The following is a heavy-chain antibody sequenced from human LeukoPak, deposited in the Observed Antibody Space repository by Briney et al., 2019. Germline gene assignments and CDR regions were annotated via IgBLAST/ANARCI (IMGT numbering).Heavy chain of an antibody. CDR2: IYSGGNT. D-gene: IGHD3-22*01. CDR3: ARERGITYYYDSSGPFDL. CDR1: GFIVSSSY. V-gene: IGHV3-53*01. Sequence: GGSLRLSCAAAGFIVSSSYMSWVRQAPGKGLEWVSVIYSGGNTYYADSVKGRFTISRDNSKNTPYLQMNSLRAEDTAVYYCARERGITYYYDSSGPFDLWGRGTLVIVSS. J-gene: IGHJ2*01.